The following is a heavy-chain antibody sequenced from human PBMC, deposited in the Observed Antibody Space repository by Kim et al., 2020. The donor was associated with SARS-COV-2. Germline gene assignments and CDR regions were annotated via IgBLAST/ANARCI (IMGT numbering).Heavy chain of an antibody. CDR3: AKGTYYDSSGYFADYYYYG. Sequence: SETLSLTCTVSGGTISSYYWSWIRQPPGKGLEWIGYIYYSGSTNYNPSLKRRVTISVDTSKNQFSLKLSSVTAADTDVYYGAKGTYYDSSGYFADYYYYG. V-gene: IGHV4-59*01. J-gene: IGHJ6*01. D-gene: IGHD3-22*01. CDR1: GGTISSYY. CDR2: IYYSGST.